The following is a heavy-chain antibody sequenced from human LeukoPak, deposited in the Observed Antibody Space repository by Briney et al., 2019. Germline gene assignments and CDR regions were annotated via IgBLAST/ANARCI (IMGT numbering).Heavy chain of an antibody. D-gene: IGHD3-9*01. V-gene: IGHV3-48*03. CDR2: ISSSGSTI. CDR1: GFTFSNYA. Sequence: GGSLRLSCGASGFTFSNYAMNWVRHAPGKGLEWVSYISSSGSTIYYADSVKGRFTISRDNAKNSLYLQMNSLRAADTAVYYCARIYNTLTGYYNVNDYWGQGTLVTVSS. J-gene: IGHJ4*02. CDR3: ARIYNTLTGYYNVNDY.